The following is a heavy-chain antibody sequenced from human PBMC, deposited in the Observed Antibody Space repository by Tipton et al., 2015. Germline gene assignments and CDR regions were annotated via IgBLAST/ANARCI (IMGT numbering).Heavy chain of an antibody. Sequence: QSGAEVKRPGASVRVSCKASGYIFSSYHIYWVRQASGQGLEWMGWMSPNSDDTGSARRFQGRVTMTRNTSINTAYMELNSLRSEDTAIYYCAKGTGNGFPGGAGHDFWGQGTLVTVSS. J-gene: IGHJ4*02. CDR3: AKGTGNGFPGGAGHDF. CDR1: GYIFSSYH. CDR2: MSPNSDDT. D-gene: IGHD3-9*01. V-gene: IGHV1-8*01.